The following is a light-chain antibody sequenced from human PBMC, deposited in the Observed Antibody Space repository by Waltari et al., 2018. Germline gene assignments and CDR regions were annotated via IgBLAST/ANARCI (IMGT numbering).Light chain of an antibody. CDR3: ATWDDSLQGVV. Sequence: SVLTQPPSVSGAPGQRVTISCSGSRSNIGSNTVNWYQHLPGTAPRLLIFANNRRPSGVPDLVSAAKSGTSASLAISGLQSGDEADYYCATWDDSLQGVVFGGGTKVTV. CDR2: ANN. CDR1: RSNIGSNT. V-gene: IGLV1-44*01. J-gene: IGLJ3*02.